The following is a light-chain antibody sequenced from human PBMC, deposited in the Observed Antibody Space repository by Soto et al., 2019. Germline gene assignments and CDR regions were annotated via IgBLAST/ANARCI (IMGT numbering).Light chain of an antibody. CDR1: HSVNSY. Sequence: EIVLTQSPATLSLSPGERATLSCRASHSVNSYLAWYQQKPGQAPRLLIYDASKRATDVPARFSGSGSGTDFTLTISSLEPEDFAVYYCQKHDNAPLTFGGGTKVEIK. CDR2: DAS. V-gene: IGKV3-11*01. CDR3: QKHDNAPLT. J-gene: IGKJ4*01.